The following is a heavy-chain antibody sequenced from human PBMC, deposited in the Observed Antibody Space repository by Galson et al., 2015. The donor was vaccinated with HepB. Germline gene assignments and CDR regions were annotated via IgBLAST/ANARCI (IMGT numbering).Heavy chain of an antibody. D-gene: IGHD3-22*01. CDR3: ARGGIYYESRGSLYNWFDP. CDR2: IDPRGGST. J-gene: IGHJ5*02. CDR1: GYTFTNYY. V-gene: IGHV1-46*01. Sequence: SVKVSCKASGYTFTNYYIHWVRQAPGQGLEWMAIIDPRGGSTTFAQKFQGRVTMTRDKPTSTVHIELSSLRSEDTAVYYCARGGIYYESRGSLYNWFDPWGQGTLVTVSS.